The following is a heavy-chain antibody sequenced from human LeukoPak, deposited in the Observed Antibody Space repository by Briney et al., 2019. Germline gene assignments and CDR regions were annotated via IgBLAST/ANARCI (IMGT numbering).Heavy chain of an antibody. CDR3: AAPGYSNGNWFDP. D-gene: IGHD4-11*01. J-gene: IGHJ5*02. CDR1: GGTFSSYA. CDR2: ITPILGIA. Sequence: ASVKVSCKASGGTFSSYAISWVRQAPGQGLEWMGRITPILGIANYAQKFQGRVTITADKSTSTAYMELSSLRSEDTAVYYCAAPGYSNGNWFDPWGQGTLVTVSS. V-gene: IGHV1-69*04.